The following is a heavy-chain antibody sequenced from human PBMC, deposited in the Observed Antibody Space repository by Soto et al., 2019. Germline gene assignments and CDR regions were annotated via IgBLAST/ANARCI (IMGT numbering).Heavy chain of an antibody. J-gene: IGHJ4*02. CDR2: MNPSSGNT. CDR1: GYTFTSYD. Sequence: QVQLVQSGAEVKKPGASVKVSCKASGYTFTSYDINWVRQATGQGLEWMGWMNPSSGNTGYAQKFQGRVTMTRDTSIATMYLGMRSSRYENTSVYSCARTLYGDTVDYWGQGTLVTVSS. D-gene: IGHD4-17*01. CDR3: ARTLYGDTVDY. V-gene: IGHV1-8*01.